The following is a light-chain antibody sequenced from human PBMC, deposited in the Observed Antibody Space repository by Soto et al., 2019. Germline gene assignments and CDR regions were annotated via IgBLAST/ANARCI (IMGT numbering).Light chain of an antibody. V-gene: IGKV4-1*01. CDR3: QHYYSSPLT. J-gene: IGKJ4*01. CDR1: QSVLSSSNNKNY. Sequence: DIVMTQSPDSLSVSLGERATINCKSSQSVLSSSNNKNYLAWYQQKPGQTPKVVIYWASTRGSGVPDRFSGSGSGTDLTLTISSLQAEDVAVYYCQHYYSSPLTFGGGTKVEIK. CDR2: WAS.